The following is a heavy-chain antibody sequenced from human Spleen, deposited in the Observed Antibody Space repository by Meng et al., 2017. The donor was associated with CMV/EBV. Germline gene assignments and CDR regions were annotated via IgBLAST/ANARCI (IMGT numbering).Heavy chain of an antibody. CDR1: GFTFRNYA. V-gene: IGHV3-23*01. CDR2: IGASAGGT. J-gene: IGHJ4*02. Sequence: GESLKISCVASGFTFRNYAMNWVRQAPGKGLEWVSAIGASAGGTYYADSVKGRFTISRDNAKNTLYLQMNSLRAEDTAVYYCAKYSAVGERLYYFDYWGQGTLVTVSS. CDR3: AKYSAVGERLYYFDY. D-gene: IGHD2-21*01.